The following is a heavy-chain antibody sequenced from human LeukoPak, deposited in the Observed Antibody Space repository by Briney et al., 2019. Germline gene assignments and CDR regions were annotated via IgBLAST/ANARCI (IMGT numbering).Heavy chain of an antibody. CDR2: ISGSGGST. V-gene: IGHV3-23*01. CDR1: GFTFSDAW. D-gene: IGHD1-26*01. Sequence: GGSLRLSCAASGFTFSDAWMSWVRQAPGRGLEWVAAISGSGGSTYYADSVKGRFTISRDNSKNTLYLQMNNLRAEDTAVYYCAKSSGSYYVGAFDIWGQGTMVTVSS. J-gene: IGHJ3*02. CDR3: AKSSGSYYVGAFDI.